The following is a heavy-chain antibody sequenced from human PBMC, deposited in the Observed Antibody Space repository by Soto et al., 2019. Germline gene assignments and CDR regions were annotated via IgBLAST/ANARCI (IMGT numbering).Heavy chain of an antibody. V-gene: IGHV4-34*01. D-gene: IGHD3-10*01. J-gene: IGHJ4*02. CDR1: GGSFSGYY. CDR2: INHSGST. CDR3: ARGTRLWFGELYFTY. Sequence: SETLSLTCAVYGGSFSGYYWSWIRQPPGKGLEWIGEINHSGSTNYNPSLKSRVTISVDTSKNQFSLKLSSVTAADTAVYYCARGTRLWFGELYFTYWGQGTLVTVSS.